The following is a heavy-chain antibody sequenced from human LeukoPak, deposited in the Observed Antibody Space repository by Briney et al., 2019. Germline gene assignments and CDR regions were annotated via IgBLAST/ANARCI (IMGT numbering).Heavy chain of an antibody. D-gene: IGHD1-26*01. CDR1: GFTFSSYE. J-gene: IGHJ4*02. Sequence: GGSLRLSCAASGFTFSSYEMNWVRQAPGKGLEWVSYISSSGSTIYYADSVKGRFTISRDNAKNSLYLQMNSLRAEDTAVYYCARDPLVGSAGYWGQGTLVTVSS. CDR2: ISSSGSTI. V-gene: IGHV3-48*03. CDR3: ARDPLVGSAGY.